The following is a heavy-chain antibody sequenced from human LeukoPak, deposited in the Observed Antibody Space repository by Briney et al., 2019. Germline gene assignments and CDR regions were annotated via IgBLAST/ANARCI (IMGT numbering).Heavy chain of an antibody. J-gene: IGHJ4*02. V-gene: IGHV1-69*04. D-gene: IGHD2-2*01. Sequence: SVKVSCKASGGTFSSYAISWVRQAPGQGLEWMGRIIPILGIANYAQKLQGRVTMTTDTSTSTAYMELRSLRSDDTAVYYCARMYCSSTSCQGDYWGQGTLVTVSS. CDR2: IIPILGIA. CDR1: GGTFSSYA. CDR3: ARMYCSSTSCQGDY.